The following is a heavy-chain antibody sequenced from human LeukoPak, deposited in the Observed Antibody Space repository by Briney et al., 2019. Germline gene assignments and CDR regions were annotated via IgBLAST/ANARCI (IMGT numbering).Heavy chain of an antibody. CDR1: GFTFSNYW. CDR3: ARVYGDYLSY. D-gene: IGHD4-17*01. V-gene: IGHV3-7*03. CDR2: IRQDGSEK. Sequence: GGSLRLSCAASGFTFSNYWMSWVRQAPGKGLEWVANIRQDGSEKYYVGSVKGRFTISRDNAKNSLYLQMNSLRAEDTAVYYCARVYGDYLSYWGQGTLVTVSS. J-gene: IGHJ4*02.